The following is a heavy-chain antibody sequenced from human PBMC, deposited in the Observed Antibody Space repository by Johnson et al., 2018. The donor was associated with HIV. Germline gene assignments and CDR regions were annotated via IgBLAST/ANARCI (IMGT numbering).Heavy chain of an antibody. J-gene: IGHJ3*02. Sequence: MLLVESGGGLVQPGGSLRLSCAASGFTFSSYAMSWVRQAPGKGLEWVSAISGSGGSTYYADSVKGRFTISRDNSKNTVSLQMNSLRVEDTAVYYCARDDRPDGFDIWGQGTMVTVSS. V-gene: IGHV3-23*04. CDR3: ARDDRPDGFDI. D-gene: IGHD1-14*01. CDR1: GFTFSSYA. CDR2: ISGSGGST.